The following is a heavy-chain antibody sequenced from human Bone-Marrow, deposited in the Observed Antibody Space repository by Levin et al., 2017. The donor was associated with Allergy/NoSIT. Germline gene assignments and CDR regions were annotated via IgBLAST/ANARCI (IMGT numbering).Heavy chain of an antibody. Sequence: SVKVSCKVSGGSFTDYSISWVRQAPGLGLEWMGGITPIFETAYFAENLQGRVTITADRSATTVYMELSSLRPEDTAIYYCARANADYGGYGKDPTYYFDYWGQGTLVTVSS. D-gene: IGHD4-17*01. J-gene: IGHJ4*02. V-gene: IGHV1-69*06. CDR1: GGSFTDYS. CDR2: ITPIFETA. CDR3: ARANADYGGYGKDPTYYFDY.